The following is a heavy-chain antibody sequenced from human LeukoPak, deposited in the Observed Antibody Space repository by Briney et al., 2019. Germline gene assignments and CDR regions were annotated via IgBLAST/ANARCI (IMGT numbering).Heavy chain of an antibody. CDR3: ARDADTSGSYWYFDL. Sequence: GGSLRLSCAVSGFTLSYYGMHWVRQAPGKGLEWVALIWSDGSNENYADSVKGRFTISGDTSRNTLYLQMHSLRAEDTAVYYCARDADTSGSYWYFDLWGRGTQVTVSS. D-gene: IGHD3-22*01. J-gene: IGHJ2*01. V-gene: IGHV3-33*01. CDR2: IWSDGSNE. CDR1: GFTLSYYG.